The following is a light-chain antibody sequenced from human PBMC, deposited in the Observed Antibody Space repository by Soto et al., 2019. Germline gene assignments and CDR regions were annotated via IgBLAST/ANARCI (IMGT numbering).Light chain of an antibody. CDR2: DAS. J-gene: IGKJ4*01. CDR1: QSVSSY. CDR3: QQRSNWPPLT. V-gene: IGKV3-11*01. Sequence: EIVLTQSPATLSLSPGERATLSCRASQSVSSYLAWYQPKPGQAPRLLIYDASNRATCIPARFSGSGSGTDFTPTISSLEPEDFAVYYCQQRSNWPPLTFGGGTKVEIK.